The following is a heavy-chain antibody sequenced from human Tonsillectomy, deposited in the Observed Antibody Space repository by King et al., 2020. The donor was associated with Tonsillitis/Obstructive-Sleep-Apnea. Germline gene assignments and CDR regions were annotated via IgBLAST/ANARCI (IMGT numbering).Heavy chain of an antibody. D-gene: IGHD3-16*01. CDR3: AGGGGDGWDFDN. Sequence: VQLVESGGGLVQPGGSLRLSCAASGVIFSTQAMNWVRQAPGKGLEWVSYITSNSDTIYYADSVKGRFTISRDNDKNSLYLQMNSLRDEDTAVYYCAGGGGDGWDFDNWGQGTLVTVSS. CDR2: ITSNSDTI. V-gene: IGHV3-48*02. J-gene: IGHJ4*02. CDR1: GVIFSTQA.